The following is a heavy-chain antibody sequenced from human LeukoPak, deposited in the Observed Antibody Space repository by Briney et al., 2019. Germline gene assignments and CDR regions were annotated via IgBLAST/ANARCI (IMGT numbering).Heavy chain of an antibody. V-gene: IGHV3-7*01. CDR3: ARESGSVTSEVDFDY. CDR1: RFTFSSYW. CDR2: IRQDGSQK. J-gene: IGHJ4*02. D-gene: IGHD4-17*01. Sequence: QPGGSLRLSCAASRFTFSSYWMHWVRQAPGKGLEWVATIRQDGSQKYYVDSVKGRFTISRDNAKNSLYLQMNSLRAEDTAVYYCARESGSVTSEVDFDYWGQGTLVTVSS.